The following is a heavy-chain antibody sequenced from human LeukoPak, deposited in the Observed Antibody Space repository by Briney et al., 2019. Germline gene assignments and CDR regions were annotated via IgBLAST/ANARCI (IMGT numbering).Heavy chain of an antibody. CDR3: ARERGVVRGVIFDY. V-gene: IGHV1-3*01. CDR2: INAGNGNT. CDR1: GYTFTSYA. D-gene: IGHD3-10*01. Sequence: ASVKVSCKASGYTFTSYAMHWVRQAPGQRREWMGWINAGNGNTKYSQKFQGRVTITRDTSASAAYMELSSLRSEDTAVYYCARERGVVRGVIFDYWGQGTLVTVSS. J-gene: IGHJ4*02.